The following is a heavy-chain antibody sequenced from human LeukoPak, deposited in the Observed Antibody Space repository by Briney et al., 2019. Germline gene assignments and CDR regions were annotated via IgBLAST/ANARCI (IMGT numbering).Heavy chain of an antibody. CDR3: AKEKYSWDAFDI. D-gene: IGHD6-6*01. Sequence: GGSLRLSCAASGFTFSSYGMHWVRQAPGKGLEWVAFIRYDGSNKYYADSVKGRFTISRDNSKNTLYLQMNSLRAEDTAVYYCAKEKYSWDAFDIWGQGTMVTVSS. CDR2: IRYDGSNK. J-gene: IGHJ3*02. V-gene: IGHV3-30*02. CDR1: GFTFSSYG.